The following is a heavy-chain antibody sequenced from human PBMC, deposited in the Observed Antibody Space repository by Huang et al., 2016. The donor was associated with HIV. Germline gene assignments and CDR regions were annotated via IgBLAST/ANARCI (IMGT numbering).Heavy chain of an antibody. CDR2: ISNEGSTK. CDR1: GFTFSNYA. Sequence: QVQLVESGGGVVQPGTSLRLSCAASGFTFSNYAMKWVRQGPGKGLEWVAVISNEGSTKYYADSVKGRLTISRDNSKNTVYLQMNSLRAEDTAVYYCARSEPSRYYFDYWGQGTLVTVSS. CDR3: ARSEPSRYYFDY. V-gene: IGHV3-30-3*01. J-gene: IGHJ4*02.